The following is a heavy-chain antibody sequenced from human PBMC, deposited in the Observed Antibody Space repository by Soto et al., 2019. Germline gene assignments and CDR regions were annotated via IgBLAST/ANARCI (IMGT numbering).Heavy chain of an antibody. D-gene: IGHD1-26*01. V-gene: IGHV1-69*13. CDR2: IIPIFGTA. Sequence: SVHVSCKASGGTFSSCAISWVRQAPGQGLEGMGGIIPIFGTANYAQKFQGRVTITADESTSTAYMELSSLRSEDTAVYYCARIGSYSTRPFDYWGQGTLVTVSS. CDR3: ARIGSYSTRPFDY. CDR1: GGTFSSCA. J-gene: IGHJ4*02.